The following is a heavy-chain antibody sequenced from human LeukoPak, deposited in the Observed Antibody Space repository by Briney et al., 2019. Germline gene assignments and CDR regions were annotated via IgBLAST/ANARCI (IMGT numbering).Heavy chain of an antibody. CDR3: AKARKAENWFDP. D-gene: IGHD6-13*01. V-gene: IGHV3-23*01. Sequence: PGGSLRLSCAASGFTFSSYAMSWVRQAPGKGLEWVSAISGSGGSTYYADSMKGRFTISRDNSKNTLYLQMNSLRAEDTAVYYCAKARKAENWFDPWGQGTLVTVSS. J-gene: IGHJ5*02. CDR1: GFTFSSYA. CDR2: ISGSGGST.